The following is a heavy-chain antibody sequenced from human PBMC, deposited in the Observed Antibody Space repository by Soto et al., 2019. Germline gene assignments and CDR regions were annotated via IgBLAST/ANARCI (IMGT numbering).Heavy chain of an antibody. V-gene: IGHV1-3*01. Sequence: GASVKVSCKASGYTFTSNAIHWVRQAPGQRLEWMGWINAGNGNTKYSQKFQDRVTITRDTSASTAYMELSSLRSEDTAVYYCARAQVSGSFDPWGQGTLVTVSS. CDR3: ARAQVSGSFDP. CDR1: GYTFTSNA. J-gene: IGHJ5*02. D-gene: IGHD6-19*01. CDR2: INAGNGNT.